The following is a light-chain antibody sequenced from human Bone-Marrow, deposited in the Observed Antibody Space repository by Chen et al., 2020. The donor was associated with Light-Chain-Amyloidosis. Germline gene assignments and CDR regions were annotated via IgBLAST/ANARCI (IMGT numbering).Light chain of an antibody. CDR2: EDD. J-gene: IGLJ3*02. CDR3: QSYQGSSQRV. V-gene: IGLV6-57*01. Sequence: NFMLTQPHSVSESPGKTVIISCTRSSASIATNYGQRYQQRPGSSPTTVSYEDDPRPGGAPDRFSGSIGRYSNSAALTSSRLRSEEEADYYCQSYQGSSQRVFGGGTKLTVL. CDR1: SASIATNY.